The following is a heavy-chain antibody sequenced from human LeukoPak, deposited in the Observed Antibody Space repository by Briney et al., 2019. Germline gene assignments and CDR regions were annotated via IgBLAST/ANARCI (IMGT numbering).Heavy chain of an antibody. CDR2: IKSDGSSI. Sequence: GGSLRLACAASGFTFSTYWMHWVRHAPGKGLVWVSRIKSDGSSIMYADSVRGRFTISRDNAKNTLYLQMNSLRAEDTAVYYSARDLDYGGRSNFDHWGQGTLVTVSS. J-gene: IGHJ4*02. CDR3: ARDLDYGGRSNFDH. CDR1: GFTFSTYW. D-gene: IGHD4-23*01. V-gene: IGHV3-74*03.